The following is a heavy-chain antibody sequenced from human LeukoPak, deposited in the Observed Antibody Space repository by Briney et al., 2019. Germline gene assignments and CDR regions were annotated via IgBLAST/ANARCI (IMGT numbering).Heavy chain of an antibody. Sequence: ASVTLSCKASGYTFNTFDINWVRQATGQGPEWMGWVNPYNDKTVYAPKFQGRVSISSNNSINTAYMEFSGLKSDDTAVYYCARGRRLRGVASRALYYYYYMDVWGGGTTVTVSS. CDR2: VNPYNDKT. D-gene: IGHD3-10*01. V-gene: IGHV1-8*03. CDR3: ARGRRLRGVASRALYYYYYMDV. J-gene: IGHJ6*03. CDR1: GYTFNTFD.